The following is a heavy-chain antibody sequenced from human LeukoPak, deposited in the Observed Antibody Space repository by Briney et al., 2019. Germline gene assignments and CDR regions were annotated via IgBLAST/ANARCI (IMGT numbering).Heavy chain of an antibody. CDR2: ISYIGST. Sequence: SETLSLTCTVSGGSFSSHYWSWIRQPPGKGLEWIGYISYIGSTNYNPSLKSRVTISVDTSKNQFSLKLSSVTAADTAVYYCARGGTRSPYWGQGTLVTVSS. D-gene: IGHD2-8*01. V-gene: IGHV4-59*11. CDR1: GGSFSSHY. CDR3: ARGGTRSPY. J-gene: IGHJ4*02.